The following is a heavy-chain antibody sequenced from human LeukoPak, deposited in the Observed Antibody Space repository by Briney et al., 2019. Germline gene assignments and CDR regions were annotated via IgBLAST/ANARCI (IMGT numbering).Heavy chain of an antibody. CDR3: ARGPPNWGYDY. V-gene: IGHV1-8*01. J-gene: IGHJ4*02. CDR1: GYTFTSYD. Sequence: ASVKVTCKASGYTFTSYDFNWVRQATGQRPEWMGWMSPNSGDTGYAQKFQDRVTMTRNTSISTAYMELSSLRSDDTAVYCCARGPPNWGYDYWGPGTLVTVSS. D-gene: IGHD7-27*01. CDR2: MSPNSGDT.